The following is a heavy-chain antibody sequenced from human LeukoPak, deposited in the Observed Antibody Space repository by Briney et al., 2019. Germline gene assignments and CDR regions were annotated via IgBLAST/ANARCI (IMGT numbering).Heavy chain of an antibody. CDR2: IYYSGST. CDR3: ARGFIVATHYYYYYGMDV. CDR1: GASISSGGYY. J-gene: IGHJ6*02. V-gene: IGHV4-61*08. D-gene: IGHD5-12*01. Sequence: SETLSLTCTVSGASISSGGYYWSWIRQHPGKGLEWIGYIYYSGSTNYNPSLKSRVTISVDTSKNQFSLKLSSVTAADTAVYYCARGFIVATHYYYYYGMDVWGQGTTVTVSS.